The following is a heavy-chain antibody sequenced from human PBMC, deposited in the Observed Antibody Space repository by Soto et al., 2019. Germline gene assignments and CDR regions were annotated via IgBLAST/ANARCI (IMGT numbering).Heavy chain of an antibody. V-gene: IGHV1-2*04. Sequence: GAAGKPRSEACVYSNADSSVLWRRQAPGKGLEWMGWINPNSGDTNYTQKFQGWVTMTRDTSISTAYMELSRLRPDDTAVYYCATSRISIAVSAETEYYFVYRG. CDR1: VYSNADSS. J-gene: IGHJ4*01. CDR3: ATSRISIAVSAETEYYFVY. D-gene: IGHD6-19*01. CDR2: INPNSGDT.